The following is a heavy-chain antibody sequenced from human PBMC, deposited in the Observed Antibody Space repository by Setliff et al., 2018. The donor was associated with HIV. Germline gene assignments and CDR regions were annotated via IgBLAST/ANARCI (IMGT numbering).Heavy chain of an antibody. J-gene: IGHJ5*02. CDR2: IIPILGVP. CDR1: GGAFISHT. V-gene: IGHV1-69*04. CDR3: AKEQEIGSYLDP. D-gene: IGHD2-2*02. Sequence: SVKVSCKASGGAFISHTFTWVRQAPGQGLEWMGRIIPILGVPNYAQNFQGRLTISADKSTRTAYLELSSLRSDDSAVYFCAKEQEIGSYLDPWGQGTLVTVSS.